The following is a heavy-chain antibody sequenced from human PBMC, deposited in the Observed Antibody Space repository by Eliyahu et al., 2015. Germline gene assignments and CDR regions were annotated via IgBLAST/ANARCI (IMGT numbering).Heavy chain of an antibody. CDR2: IFSSGEK. V-gene: IGHV2-26*01. J-gene: IGHJ6*02. Sequence: QVTLKESGPVLVKPTETLTLTCTVSGFSLSNPGMGVTWIRQPPGKALXXLAHIFSSGEKSYHPPPHSRVXMSKDSSERQVVLTMTNMDPVDTATYYCARLVGTSGLGVYYYGMDVWGQGTTVTVSS. CDR3: ARLVGTSGLGVYYYGMDV. D-gene: IGHD2-21*01. CDR1: GFSLSNPGMG.